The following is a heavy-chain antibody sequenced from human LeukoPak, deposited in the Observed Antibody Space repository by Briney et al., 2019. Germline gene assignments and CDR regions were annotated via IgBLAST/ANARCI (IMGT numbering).Heavy chain of an antibody. CDR2: INSDGINT. CDR3: ARDLGRYYDTSDNWFDP. V-gene: IGHV3-74*01. D-gene: IGHD3-22*01. J-gene: IGHJ5*02. Sequence: PGGSLRLSCAASGFTFSNYWMHWVRQAPGKWLVWVSRINSDGINTSYADSVKGRFTISRDNAKNTLNLQMNSLRAEDTAVYYCARDLGRYYDTSDNWFDPWGQGTLVTVSS. CDR1: GFTFSNYW.